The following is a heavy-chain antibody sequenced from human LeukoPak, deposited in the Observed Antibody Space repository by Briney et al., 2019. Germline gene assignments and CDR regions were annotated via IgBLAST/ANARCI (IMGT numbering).Heavy chain of an antibody. V-gene: IGHV3-21*04. CDR2: ISSSSSYI. CDR1: EFTFSSYS. J-gene: IGHJ4*02. Sequence: GGSLRLSCAASEFTFSSYSMNWVRQAPGKGLEWVSSISSSSSYIYYADSVKGRFTISRDNSKNTLYLQMNSLRAEDTAVYYCARSRGPNTFGGVHDYWGQGTLVTVSS. D-gene: IGHD3-16*01. CDR3: ARSRGPNTFGGVHDY.